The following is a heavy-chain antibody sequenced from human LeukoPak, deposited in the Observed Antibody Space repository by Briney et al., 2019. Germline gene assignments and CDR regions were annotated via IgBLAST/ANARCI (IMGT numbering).Heavy chain of an antibody. Sequence: SETLSLTCTVSGGSISSSSYYWGWTRQPPGKGLEWIGSIYYSGSTYYNPSLKSRVTISVDTSKNQFSLKLSSVTAADTAVYYCARGAVMGYYYYMDVWGKGTTVTVSS. J-gene: IGHJ6*03. CDR3: ARGAVMGYYYYMDV. D-gene: IGHD2-8*01. CDR2: IYYSGST. V-gene: IGHV4-39*01. CDR1: GGSISSSSYY.